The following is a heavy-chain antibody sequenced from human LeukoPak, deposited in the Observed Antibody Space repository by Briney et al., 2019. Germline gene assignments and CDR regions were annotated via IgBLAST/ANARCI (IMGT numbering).Heavy chain of an antibody. D-gene: IGHD2-21*01. CDR3: ARVWWGENGVDSAAGYFDY. Sequence: SETLSLTCTVSGGSISTGGYYWSWIRQHPGKGLEWIGYIYSSGSTYYNPSLKSRVTISVDTSKNQFSLKLSSVTAADTAVYYCARVWWGENGVDSAAGYFDYWGQGTLVTVSS. V-gene: IGHV4-31*03. CDR2: IYSSGST. CDR1: GGSISTGGYY. J-gene: IGHJ4*02.